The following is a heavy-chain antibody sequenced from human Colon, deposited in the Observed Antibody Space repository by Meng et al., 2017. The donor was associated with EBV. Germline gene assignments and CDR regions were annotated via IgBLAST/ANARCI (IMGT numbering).Heavy chain of an antibody. CDR2: ISYGGST. D-gene: IGHD5-18*01. CDR3: ARGIQIWHEIDY. CDR1: GGSISSSSDS. J-gene: IGHJ4*02. Sequence: QLQLQESGPGLLSPPATLSLTCTVSGGSISSSSDSGAWIRQPPGKGLEWIGGISYGGSTSYNPSLKSRVTISIDTSKNQFSLSLTSVTAADTAIYYCARGIQIWHEIDYWGQGTLVTVSS. V-gene: IGHV4-39*07.